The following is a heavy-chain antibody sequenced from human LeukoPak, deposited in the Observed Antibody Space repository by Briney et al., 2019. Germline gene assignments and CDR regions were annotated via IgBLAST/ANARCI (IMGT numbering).Heavy chain of an antibody. CDR3: AREYYGVIFSHYLDV. Sequence: TLSLTCAVYGGSFSGYYWSWIRQPPGKGLEWIGEINHSGSTNYNPSLKSRVTISVDTSKNQFSLKLSSVTAADTAVYYCAREYYGVIFSHYLDVWGKGTTVTVSS. CDR2: INHSGST. J-gene: IGHJ6*04. D-gene: IGHD3-9*01. CDR1: GGSFSGYY. V-gene: IGHV4-34*01.